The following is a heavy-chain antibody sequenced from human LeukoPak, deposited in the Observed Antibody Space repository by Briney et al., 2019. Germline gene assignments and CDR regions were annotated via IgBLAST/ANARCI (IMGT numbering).Heavy chain of an antibody. Sequence: PSETLSLTCTVSGGSISSYYWSWIRQPPGKGLEWIGYIYYSGSTNYNPSLKSRVTISVDTSKNQFSLKLSSVTAADTAVYYCVRAFRYSSSWSAVWFDPWGQGTLVTVSS. V-gene: IGHV4-59*01. D-gene: IGHD6-13*01. CDR3: VRAFRYSSSWSAVWFDP. J-gene: IGHJ5*02. CDR1: GGSISSYY. CDR2: IYYSGST.